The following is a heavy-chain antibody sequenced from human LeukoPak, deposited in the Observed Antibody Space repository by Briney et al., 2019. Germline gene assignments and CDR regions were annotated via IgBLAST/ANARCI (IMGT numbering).Heavy chain of an antibody. CDR3: ASTPRYGSGSYYNGDY. CDR1: GFTFSSYS. CDR2: ISSGSSYI. D-gene: IGHD3-10*01. Sequence: GGSLRLSCAASGFTFSSYSMNWVRQAPGKGLEWVSSISSGSSYIYYADSVKGRFTISRDNAKNSLYLQMNSLRAEDTAVYYCASTPRYGSGSYYNGDYWGQGTLVTVSS. J-gene: IGHJ4*02. V-gene: IGHV3-21*01.